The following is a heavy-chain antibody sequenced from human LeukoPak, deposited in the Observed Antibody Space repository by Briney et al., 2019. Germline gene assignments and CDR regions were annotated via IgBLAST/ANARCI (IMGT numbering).Heavy chain of an antibody. Sequence: GGSLRLSCAASGFTFSSYAMTWVRQAPGKGLEWVSSISGSGEFTDYADSVKGRFTISRDNPENTVYLQMSSLRVDDTATYFCAEVGYGDLDHWGQGVLVPVSS. CDR3: AEVGYGDLDH. CDR2: ISGSGEFT. J-gene: IGHJ4*02. D-gene: IGHD4-17*01. V-gene: IGHV3-23*01. CDR1: GFTFSSYA.